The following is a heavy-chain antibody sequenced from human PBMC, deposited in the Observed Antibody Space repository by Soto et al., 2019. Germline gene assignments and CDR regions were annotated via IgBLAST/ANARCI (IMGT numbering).Heavy chain of an antibody. Sequence: PSEPLSLPCTVSGGAITSYYWTWIRQPAGKGLEWIGRIYSSGSTKYNPSLQSRISMSLDTSKNQFSLTLASVTAADTAVYYCARGQRFSDWFDPWGQGTLVTVSS. J-gene: IGHJ5*02. CDR3: ARGQRFSDWFDP. CDR2: IYSSGST. V-gene: IGHV4-4*07. D-gene: IGHD3-3*01. CDR1: GGAITSYY.